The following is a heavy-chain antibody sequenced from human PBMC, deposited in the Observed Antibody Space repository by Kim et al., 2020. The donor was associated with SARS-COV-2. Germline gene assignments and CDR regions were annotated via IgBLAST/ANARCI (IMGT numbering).Heavy chain of an antibody. V-gene: IGHV3-49*03. CDR1: GSTFSDHT. CDR2: IRSNVLGGTA. Sequence: GGSLRLSCTASGSTFSDHTLHWFRQSPGKGLEWVGFIRSNVLGGTAEYAASVKGRFSLSRDDSKGIVYLQMNSLKMEDTATYYCTRSDIFLWFGESVDV. J-gene: IGHJ6*01. CDR3: TRSDIFLWFGESVDV. D-gene: IGHD3-10*01.